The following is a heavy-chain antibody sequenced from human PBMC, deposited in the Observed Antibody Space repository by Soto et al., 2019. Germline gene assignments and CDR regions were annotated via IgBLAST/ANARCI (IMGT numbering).Heavy chain of an antibody. D-gene: IGHD1-7*01. CDR1: GFTFSRFA. Sequence: SLRLSCAASGFTFSRFAMSWVRQAPGKGLEWVSGISYSGGSTYYADSVKGRFTISRDNSKNTPYLQMNSLRAEDTAVYYCASYNWNYATLDYWGQGTLVTVSS. CDR2: ISYSGGST. V-gene: IGHV3-23*01. J-gene: IGHJ4*02. CDR3: ASYNWNYATLDY.